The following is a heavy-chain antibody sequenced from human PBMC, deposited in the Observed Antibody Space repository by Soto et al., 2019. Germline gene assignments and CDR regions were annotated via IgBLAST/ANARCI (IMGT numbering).Heavy chain of an antibody. D-gene: IGHD6-6*01. J-gene: IGHJ4*02. V-gene: IGHV1-18*01. CDR3: ARGRDGDY. CDR2: ISAHNGNT. CDR1: GYGFTTYG. Sequence: QVHLVQSGAEVKKPGASVKVSCKGSGYGFTTYGITWVRQAPGQGLEWMAWISAHNGNTTYAQKLQGRVTVTRDTSPSTADMELRSLSADDTAVYYCARGRDGDYWRQGTMVTVSS.